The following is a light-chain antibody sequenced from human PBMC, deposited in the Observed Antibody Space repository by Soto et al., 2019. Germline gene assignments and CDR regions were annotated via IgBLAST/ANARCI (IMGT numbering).Light chain of an antibody. CDR3: QQYNNWPPMYT. Sequence: EIVMTQSPATLSVSPGERATLSCRASQSVSSNLPWYQQKPGQAPRLLIYGASTRATGIPARFSGSGSGTEFTLTISSLQSEAFAVYYCQQYNNWPPMYTFGQGTKLEIK. CDR2: GAS. J-gene: IGKJ2*01. V-gene: IGKV3-15*01. CDR1: QSVSSN.